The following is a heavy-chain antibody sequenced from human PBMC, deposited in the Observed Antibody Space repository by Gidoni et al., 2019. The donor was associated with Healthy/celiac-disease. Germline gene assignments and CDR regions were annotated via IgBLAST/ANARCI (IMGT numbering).Heavy chain of an antibody. J-gene: IGHJ3*02. V-gene: IGHV5-10-1*03. Sequence: EVQLVQSGAEVKKPGESLRISCKGSGYSVTSYWISWVRQMPGKGLEWMGRIDPSDSYSTYSPSFQGPVTISADKSISTAYLQWSSLQASDTAMYYCARPSGTSIAARPDAFDIWGQGTMVTVSS. CDR2: IDPSDSYS. CDR1: GYSVTSYW. D-gene: IGHD6-6*01. CDR3: ARPSGTSIAARPDAFDI.